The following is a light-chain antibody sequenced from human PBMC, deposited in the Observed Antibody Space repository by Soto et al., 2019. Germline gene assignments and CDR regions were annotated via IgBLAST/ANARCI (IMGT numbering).Light chain of an antibody. CDR2: LNSDGSH. CDR1: SGHSSYA. V-gene: IGLV4-69*01. CDR3: QTWGTGIQV. Sequence: QPALTQSPSASASLGASVKLTCTLSSGHSSYAIAWHQQQPEKGPRYLMKLNSDGSHSKGDGIPDRFSGSSSGAERYLTISSLQSEDEADYYCQTWGTGIQVFGGGTKVTVL. J-gene: IGLJ3*02.